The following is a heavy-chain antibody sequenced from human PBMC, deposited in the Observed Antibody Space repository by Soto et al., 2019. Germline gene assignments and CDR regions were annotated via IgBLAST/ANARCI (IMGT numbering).Heavy chain of an antibody. CDR2: ISAYNGNT. V-gene: IGHV1-18*01. J-gene: IGHJ3*02. CDR3: ARSFHSSGWYEDAFDI. Sequence: ASVEVSCEASGYTFTSYGMSWVRQAPGQGLEWMGWISAYNGNTNYAQKLQGRVTMTTDTSTSTAYMELRSLRSDDTAVYYCARSFHSSGWYEDAFDIWGQGTMVTVSS. D-gene: IGHD6-19*01. CDR1: GYTFTSYG.